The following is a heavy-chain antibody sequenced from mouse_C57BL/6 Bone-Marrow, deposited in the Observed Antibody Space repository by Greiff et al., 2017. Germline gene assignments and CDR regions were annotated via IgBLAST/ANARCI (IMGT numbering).Heavy chain of an antibody. CDR1: GYAFTNYL. J-gene: IGHJ3*01. V-gene: IGHV1-54*01. CDR2: INSGSGGS. Sequence: VKVVESGAELVRPGTSVKVSCKASGYAFTNYLIEWVKQRPGQGLEWIGVINSGSGGSNFNEKFKGKVKLTADKSSSAAYVQLSSLTSEDSAVYFCARRWAYWGQGTLVTVSA. D-gene: IGHD1-1*02. CDR3: ARRWAY.